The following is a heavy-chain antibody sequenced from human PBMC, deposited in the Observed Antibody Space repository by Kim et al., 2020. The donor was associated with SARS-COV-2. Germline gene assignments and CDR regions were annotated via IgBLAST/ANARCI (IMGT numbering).Heavy chain of an antibody. CDR2: INGGNGNT. Sequence: ASVKVSCKASGYTFDTFSLYWVRQAPGQRFEWMGWINGGNGNTRYSQNFQGRLTITRDTSATTAYMELSSLTSKDTAVYFCAREGSGRYNWLDPWGQGTLVTVSS. J-gene: IGHJ5*02. D-gene: IGHD3-10*01. CDR1: GYTFDTFS. V-gene: IGHV1-3*01. CDR3: AREGSGRYNWLDP.